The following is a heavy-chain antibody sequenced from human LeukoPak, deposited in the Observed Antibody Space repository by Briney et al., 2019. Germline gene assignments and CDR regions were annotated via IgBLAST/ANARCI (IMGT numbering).Heavy chain of an antibody. CDR3: TTDSSGWPFDY. CDR1: GFTFSNAW. CDR2: IKSKTDGGTT. J-gene: IGHJ4*02. V-gene: IGHV3-15*01. Sequence: GGSLRLSCAASGFTFSNAWMSWVRQAPGKGLEWVGRIKSKTDGGTTDYAAPVKGRFTISRDDSKNTLYLQMNSLETEDTAVYYCTTDSSGWPFDYWGQGTLVTVSS. D-gene: IGHD6-19*01.